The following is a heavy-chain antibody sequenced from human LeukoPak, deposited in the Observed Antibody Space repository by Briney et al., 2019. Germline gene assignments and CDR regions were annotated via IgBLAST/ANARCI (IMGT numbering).Heavy chain of an antibody. D-gene: IGHD3-10*01. CDR3: AKDLWFGELSPIDY. V-gene: IGHV3-23*01. J-gene: IGHJ4*02. Sequence: GGSLRLSCAASGFTFSSYAMSWVRHAPGKGLEWVSAISGSGGSTYYADSVKGRFTISRDNSKNTLYLQMNSLRAEDTAVYYCAKDLWFGELSPIDYWGQGTLVTVSS. CDR1: GFTFSSYA. CDR2: ISGSGGST.